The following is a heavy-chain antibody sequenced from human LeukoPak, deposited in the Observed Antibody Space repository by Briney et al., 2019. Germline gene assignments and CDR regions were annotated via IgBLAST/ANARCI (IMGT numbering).Heavy chain of an antibody. Sequence: PGGSLRLSCAASGFTFSSYWMSWVRQAPGKGLEWVANIKQDGSNKYYADSVKGRFTISRDNSKNTLYLQMNSLRAEDTAVYYCARPVIAVAAASAFDIWGQGTMVTVSS. V-gene: IGHV3-7*01. CDR1: GFTFSSYW. CDR2: IKQDGSNK. J-gene: IGHJ3*02. CDR3: ARPVIAVAAASAFDI. D-gene: IGHD6-19*01.